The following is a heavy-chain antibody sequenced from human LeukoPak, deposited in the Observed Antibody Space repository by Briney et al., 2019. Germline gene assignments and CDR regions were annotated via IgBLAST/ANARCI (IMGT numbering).Heavy chain of an antibody. D-gene: IGHD3-3*01. Sequence: SQTLSLTCTVSGGSISSGGYYWSWIRQPPGKGLEWLGYIYHSGSTYYNPSLKSRVTISVDRSKNQFSLKLSSVTAADTAVYYCARAPHYDFWSGYCFDYWGQGTLVTVSS. CDR1: GGSISSGGYY. CDR3: ARAPHYDFWSGYCFDY. CDR2: IYHSGST. J-gene: IGHJ4*02. V-gene: IGHV4-30-2*01.